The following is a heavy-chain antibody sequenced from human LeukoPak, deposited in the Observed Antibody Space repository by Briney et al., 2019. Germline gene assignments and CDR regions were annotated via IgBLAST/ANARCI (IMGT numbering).Heavy chain of an antibody. Sequence: QPGRSLRLSCAASGFTFSSYGMHWVRQAPGKGLEWVANIKPDGSDKYYVDSVKGRFTISRDNAKNSLYLQMNSLSAEDTAVYYCARARFYFDYWGQGTLVTVSS. CDR1: GFTFSSYG. CDR3: ARARFYFDY. CDR2: IKPDGSDK. V-gene: IGHV3-7*01. J-gene: IGHJ4*02.